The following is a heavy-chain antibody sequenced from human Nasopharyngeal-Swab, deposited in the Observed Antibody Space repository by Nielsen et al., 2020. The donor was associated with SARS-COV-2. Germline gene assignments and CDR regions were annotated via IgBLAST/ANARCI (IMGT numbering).Heavy chain of an antibody. J-gene: IGHJ1*01. Sequence: GGSLRLSCAASGFTFSSYGMHWVRQAPGKGLEWVAVISYDGSNKYYADSVKGRFTISRDNSKNTLYLQMNSLRAEDTAVYYCARPSGVFQLSYGWYLLHWGQGTLVTVSS. CDR3: ARPSGVFQLSYGWYLLH. V-gene: IGHV3-30*03. CDR2: ISYDGSNK. CDR1: GFTFSSYG. D-gene: IGHD2-2*01.